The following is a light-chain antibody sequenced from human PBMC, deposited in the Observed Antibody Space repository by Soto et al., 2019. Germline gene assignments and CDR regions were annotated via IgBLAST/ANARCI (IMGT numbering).Light chain of an antibody. CDR3: AAWDDSLNGVV. V-gene: IGLV2-14*01. J-gene: IGLJ2*01. Sequence: QSALTQPASVSGSPGQSITISCTGSSSDVGGYNYVSWYQQHPGKAPKLMIYEVSNRPSGVPERFSGSKSGTSASLAISGLQSEDEADYYCAAWDDSLNGVVFGGGTKLTVL. CDR2: EVS. CDR1: SSDVGGYNY.